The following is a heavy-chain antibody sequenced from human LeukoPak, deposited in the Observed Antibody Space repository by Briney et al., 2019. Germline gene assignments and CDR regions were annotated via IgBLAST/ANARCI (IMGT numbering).Heavy chain of an antibody. D-gene: IGHD4-23*01. CDR1: GFTFDDYA. V-gene: IGHV3-9*03. CDR2: ISWNSGSI. Sequence: GGSLRLSCAASGFTFDDYAMHWVRQAPGKGLEWVSGISWNSGSIGYADSVEGRFTISRDNAKNSLYLQMNSLRAEDMALYYCAKEVTHDYGGNGFDYWGQGTLVTVSS. CDR3: AKEVTHDYGGNGFDY. J-gene: IGHJ4*02.